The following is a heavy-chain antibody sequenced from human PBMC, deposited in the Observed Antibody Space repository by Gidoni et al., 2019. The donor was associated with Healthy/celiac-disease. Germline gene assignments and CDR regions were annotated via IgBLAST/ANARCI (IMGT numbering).Heavy chain of an antibody. Sequence: QVQLQPWGAGLSKPSEPLSLTCAVYGGFCSAYYWSWIRQPPGKGLEWIGEINHSGSTNYNPSLKSRVTISVDTSKNQFSLKLSSVTAADTAVYYCARGQAVAGTIGNNWFDPWGQGTLVTVSS. CDR2: INHSGST. CDR1: GGFCSAYY. V-gene: IGHV4-34*01. CDR3: ARGQAVAGTIGNNWFDP. J-gene: IGHJ5*02. D-gene: IGHD6-19*01.